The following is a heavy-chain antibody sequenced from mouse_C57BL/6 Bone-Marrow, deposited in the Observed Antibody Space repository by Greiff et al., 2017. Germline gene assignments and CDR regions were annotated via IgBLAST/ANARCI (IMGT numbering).Heavy chain of an antibody. Sequence: EVQLQQSGAELVRPGASVKLSCTASGFNIKDDYMHWVKQRPEQGLEWIGWIDPENGGTEYASKFQGKATITADTSSNTAYLQLSSLTSEYTAVYYCTTSRIIYYDYDGFDYWGPGTTLTVSS. CDR2: IDPENGGT. J-gene: IGHJ2*01. V-gene: IGHV14-4*01. CDR1: GFNIKDDY. CDR3: TTSRIIYYDYDGFDY. D-gene: IGHD2-4*01.